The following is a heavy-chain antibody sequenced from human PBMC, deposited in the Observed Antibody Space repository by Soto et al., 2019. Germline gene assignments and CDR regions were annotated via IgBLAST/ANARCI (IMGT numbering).Heavy chain of an antibody. Sequence: SVKVSCKASGFTFSNYGLNWVRQAPGQGLKWMGWVSANNGHTNYAQNLQGRVSMTTDTSTSTAYMELRGLTFDDTAVYYCARDIESVTAKHFFYYYAMDVWGQGTTVTVSS. CDR1: GFTFSNYG. CDR3: ARDIESVTAKHFFYYYAMDV. CDR2: VSANNGHT. V-gene: IGHV1-18*01. D-gene: IGHD2-8*01. J-gene: IGHJ6*02.